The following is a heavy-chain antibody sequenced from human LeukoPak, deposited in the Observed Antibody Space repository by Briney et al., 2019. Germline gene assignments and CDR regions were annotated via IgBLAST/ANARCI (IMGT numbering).Heavy chain of an antibody. D-gene: IGHD6-13*01. J-gene: IGHJ4*02. CDR3: ARVLSAADPFDY. Sequence: SETLSLTCIVSGGSISSGGYYWSWIRQPPGKGLEWIGYIYHSGSTYYNPSLKSRVTISVDRSKNQFSLKLSSVTAADMAVYYCARVLSAADPFDYWGQGTLVTVSS. V-gene: IGHV4-30-2*01. CDR2: IYHSGST. CDR1: GGSISSGGYY.